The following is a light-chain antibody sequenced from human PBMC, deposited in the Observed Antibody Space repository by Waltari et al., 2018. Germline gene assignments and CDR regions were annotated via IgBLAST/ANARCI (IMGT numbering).Light chain of an antibody. CDR3: QQSYSTPRT. V-gene: IGKV1-39*01. Sequence: DIQMTQSPSPLSASAAARVPIPSRASQIISGFLSWYQQRPGKAPDLLIYAASSLQSGVPTRFRGGGSGTDFTLTISSLQPEDFATYYCQQSYSTPRTFGQGTKVEIK. J-gene: IGKJ1*01. CDR2: AAS. CDR1: QIISGF.